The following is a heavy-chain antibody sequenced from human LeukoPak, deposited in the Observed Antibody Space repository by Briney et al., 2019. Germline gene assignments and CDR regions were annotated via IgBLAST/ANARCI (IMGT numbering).Heavy chain of an antibody. CDR2: LSNDGNNY. CDR3: ARDRSGFYSVDY. D-gene: IGHD5-12*01. Sequence: PGGSLRLSCAASGFTVSSNYMNWVRQAPGKGLEWVALLSNDGNNYAYADSVKGRFTLSGDKSKTTLYLQMNSLRAEDTAVYYCARDRSGFYSVDYWGQGTLVTVSS. V-gene: IGHV3-30*03. CDR1: GFTVSSNY. J-gene: IGHJ4*02.